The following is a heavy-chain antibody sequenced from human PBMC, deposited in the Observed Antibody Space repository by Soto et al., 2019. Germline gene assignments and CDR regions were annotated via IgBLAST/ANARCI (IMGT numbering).Heavy chain of an antibody. V-gene: IGHV3-48*01. D-gene: IGHD3-9*01. CDR1: GFTFSSYS. CDR2: ISSSSSTI. CDR3: ASPLREYYDILTGYYSSDY. Sequence: GGSLRLSCAASGFTFSSYSMNWVRQAPGKGLEWVSYISSSSSTIYYADSVKGRFTISRDNAKNSLYLQMNSLRAEDTAVYYCASPLREYYDILTGYYSSDYWGQGTLVTVSS. J-gene: IGHJ4*02.